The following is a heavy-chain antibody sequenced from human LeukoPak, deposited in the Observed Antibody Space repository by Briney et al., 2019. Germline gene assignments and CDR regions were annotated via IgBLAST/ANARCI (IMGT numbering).Heavy chain of an antibody. CDR1: GYRFTTYW. CDR3: ARSYYDSSGYLTDNYFYYMYV. Sequence: GESLKSSCKGSGYRFTTYWIGWVRQMPGKGLEWMGIIYPGDSETRYSPSFQGQVTISADKSISTAYLQWSSLKTSDTAMYYCARSYYDSSGYLTDNYFYYMYVWGKGTTVTVSS. D-gene: IGHD3-22*01. J-gene: IGHJ6*03. V-gene: IGHV5-51*01. CDR2: IYPGDSET.